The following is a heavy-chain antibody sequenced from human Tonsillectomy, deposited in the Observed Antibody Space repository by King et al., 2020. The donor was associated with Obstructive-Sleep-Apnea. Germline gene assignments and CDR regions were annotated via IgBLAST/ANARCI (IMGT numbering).Heavy chain of an antibody. V-gene: IGHV3-30*04. Sequence: VQLVESGGGVVQPGRSLRLSCAASGFTFSSYAMHWVRQAPGKGLEWVAVISYDGSNKYYADSVKGRFTISRDNSKNTLYLQMNSLRAEDTAVYYCARGDTVYYYYYYGMDVWGQGTTVTVSS. CDR1: GFTFSSYA. CDR3: ARGDTVYYYYYYGMDV. CDR2: ISYDGSNK. J-gene: IGHJ6*02. D-gene: IGHD1-14*01.